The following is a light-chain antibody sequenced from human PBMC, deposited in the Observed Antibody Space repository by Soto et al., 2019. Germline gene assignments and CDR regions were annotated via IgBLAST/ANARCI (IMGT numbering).Light chain of an antibody. CDR3: QQRTTWPLT. Sequence: EIVMTQSPAILSLSPGERATLSCRASQGVTTYLVWYQQRPGQAPRLLIYDATNRATGIPARFSATGSGTDFTLTISSLEPEDSAVYYCQQRTTWPLTFGGGTKVEIK. CDR2: DAT. V-gene: IGKV3-11*01. J-gene: IGKJ4*01. CDR1: QGVTTY.